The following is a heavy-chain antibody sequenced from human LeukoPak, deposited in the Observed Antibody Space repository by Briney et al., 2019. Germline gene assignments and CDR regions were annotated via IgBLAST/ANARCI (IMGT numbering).Heavy chain of an antibody. Sequence: AGGSLRLSCVGSGFVFGDYWMTWVRQAPGRGLEWVANIKADGSEKNYVDSMKGRFTISRDNAKDSLYLQMSSLRAEDAAIYYCARVTRSGTYSWFDYWGRGTQVTVSS. J-gene: IGHJ4*02. V-gene: IGHV3-7*01. CDR1: GFVFGDYW. D-gene: IGHD1-26*01. CDR3: ARVTRSGTYSWFDY. CDR2: IKADGSEK.